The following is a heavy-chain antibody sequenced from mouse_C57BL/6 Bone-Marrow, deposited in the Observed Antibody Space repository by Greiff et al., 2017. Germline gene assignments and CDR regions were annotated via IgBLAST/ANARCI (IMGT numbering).Heavy chain of an antibody. V-gene: IGHV1-80*01. CDR2: IYPGDGDT. CDR3: VYYDYDENFDV. Sequence: VQLQQSGAELVKPGASVKISCKASGYAFSSYWMNWVKQRPGKGLEWIGQIYPGDGDTNYHGKFKGKATLTADKSSSTAYMQLSSLTSEDSAVYFCVYYDYDENFDVWGTGTTVTVSS. J-gene: IGHJ1*03. CDR1: GYAFSSYW. D-gene: IGHD2-4*01.